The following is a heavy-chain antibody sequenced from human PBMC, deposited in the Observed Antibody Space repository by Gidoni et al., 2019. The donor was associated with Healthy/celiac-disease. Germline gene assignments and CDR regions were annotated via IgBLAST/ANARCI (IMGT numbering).Heavy chain of an antibody. CDR1: GFTFSSYG. CDR2: IWYDGGNK. V-gene: IGHV3-33*01. J-gene: IGHJ3*02. CDR3: ASKANDPRDDAFDI. Sequence: QVQLVESGGGVVQPGRSLRLSCAASGFTFSSYGMHWVRQAPGKGLEWVAVIWYDGGNKYYADSVKGRFTISRDNSKNTLYLQMNSLRAEDTAVYYCASKANDPRDDAFDIWGQGTMVTVSS.